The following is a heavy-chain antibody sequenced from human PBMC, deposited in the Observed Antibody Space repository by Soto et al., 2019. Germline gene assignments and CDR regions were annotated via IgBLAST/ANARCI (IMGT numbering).Heavy chain of an antibody. D-gene: IGHD4-17*01. CDR1: GYTFTHYG. V-gene: IGHV1-18*01. Sequence: ASVKVSCKASGYTFTHYGVSWIRQAPGQGPEWLGWISTSDGKTNYAQKFQGRVTLTTDTSTTTAYMELRSLRSDDTALYYCARDGNYADPNFFDPWGQGTLVTVSS. CDR3: ARDGNYADPNFFDP. CDR2: ISTSDGKT. J-gene: IGHJ5*02.